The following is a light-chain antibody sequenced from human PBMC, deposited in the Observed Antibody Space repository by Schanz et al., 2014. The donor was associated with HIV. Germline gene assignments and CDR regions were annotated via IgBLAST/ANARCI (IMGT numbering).Light chain of an antibody. CDR3: GSYSSGDSHWV. CDR2: DVD. J-gene: IGLJ3*02. V-gene: IGLV2-14*03. Sequence: QSALTQPASVSGSPGQSITISCTGTSSDGGGYKSVSWYQHYPRKAPKLIIFDVDNRPSGVSWRFSASKSGNTASLTISGLQAEDEADYYCGSYSSGDSHWVFGGGTKLTVL. CDR1: SSDGGGYKS.